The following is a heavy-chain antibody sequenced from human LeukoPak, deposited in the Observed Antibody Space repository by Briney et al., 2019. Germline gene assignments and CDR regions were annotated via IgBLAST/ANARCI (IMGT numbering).Heavy chain of an antibody. CDR1: GFTFSSYA. CDR3: AREDSYGPGVDY. J-gene: IGHJ4*02. Sequence: GGSLRLSCAASGFTFSSYAMHWVRQAPGKGLEYVSAISSNGGSTYYANSVKGRFTISRDNSKNTLYLQMGSLRAEDMAVYYCAREDSYGPGVDYWGQGTLVTVSS. CDR2: ISSNGGST. V-gene: IGHV3-64*01. D-gene: IGHD5-18*01.